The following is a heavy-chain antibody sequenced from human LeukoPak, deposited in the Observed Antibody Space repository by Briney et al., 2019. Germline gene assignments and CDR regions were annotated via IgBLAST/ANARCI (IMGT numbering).Heavy chain of an antibody. CDR1: GGSISSGSYY. V-gene: IGHV4-61*02. CDR3: ARETLLNLVADY. D-gene: IGHD2-8*02. CDR2: IYTSGST. Sequence: SQTLSLTCTVSGGSISSGSYYWSWVRQPAGKGLEWIGRIYTSGSTNYNPSLKSRVTISVDTSKNQFSLKLSSVTAADTAVYYCARETLLNLVADYWGQGTLVTVSS. J-gene: IGHJ4*02.